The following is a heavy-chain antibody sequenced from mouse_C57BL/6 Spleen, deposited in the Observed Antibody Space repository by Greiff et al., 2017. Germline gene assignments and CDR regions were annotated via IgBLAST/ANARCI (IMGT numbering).Heavy chain of an antibody. CDR3: ARDGSSTWFAY. D-gene: IGHD1-1*01. CDR1: GFTFSSYT. J-gene: IGHJ3*01. CDR2: ISGGGGNT. Sequence: EVQGVESGGGLVKPGGSLKLSCAASGFTFSSYTMSWVRQTPEKRLEWVATISGGGGNTYYPDSVKGRFTISRDNAKNTLYPQMSSLRSEDTALYYCARDGSSTWFAYWGQGTLVTVSA. V-gene: IGHV5-9*01.